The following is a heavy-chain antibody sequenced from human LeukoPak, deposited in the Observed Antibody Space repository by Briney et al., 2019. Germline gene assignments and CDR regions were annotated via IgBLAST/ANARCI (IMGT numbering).Heavy chain of an antibody. J-gene: IGHJ4*02. CDR1: GFTFSSYA. CDR3: ARDGRDGLQSFHFDY. D-gene: IGHD5-24*01. Sequence: GRSLRLSCAASGFTFSSYAMHWVRQAPGKGLEWVAVISYDGSNKYYADPVKGRFTTSRDNSKNTLYLQMNSLRAEDTAVYYCARDGRDGLQSFHFDYWGQGTLVTVSS. CDR2: ISYDGSNK. V-gene: IGHV3-30-3*01.